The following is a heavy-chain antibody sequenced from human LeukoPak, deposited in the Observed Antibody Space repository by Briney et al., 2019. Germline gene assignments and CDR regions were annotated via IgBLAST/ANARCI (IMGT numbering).Heavy chain of an antibody. CDR1: GFAFSSYN. J-gene: IGHJ6*02. Sequence: PGGSLRLSCAASGFAFSSYNMNWVRQAPGKGREWISYIGSSGSPTHYADSVGGRFTISRDNAKNSLYLQMNSLRDEDTAVYFCARRPYSDTSGRLSDVWGQGTTVTVSS. D-gene: IGHD3-22*01. CDR2: IGSSGSPT. V-gene: IGHV3-48*02. CDR3: ARRPYSDTSGRLSDV.